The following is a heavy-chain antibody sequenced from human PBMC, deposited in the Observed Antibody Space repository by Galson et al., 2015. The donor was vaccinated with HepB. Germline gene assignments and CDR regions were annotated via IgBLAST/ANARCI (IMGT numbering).Heavy chain of an antibody. CDR2: INSDGSST. Sequence: SLRLSCAASGFTFSSYWMHWVRQAPGKGLVWVSRINSDGSSTSYADSVKGRFTISRDNAKNTLYLQMNSLRAEDTAVYYCAREVTVAGPCYFDLWGRGTLVTVSS. CDR1: GFTFSSYW. D-gene: IGHD6-19*01. CDR3: AREVTVAGPCYFDL. J-gene: IGHJ2*01. V-gene: IGHV3-74*01.